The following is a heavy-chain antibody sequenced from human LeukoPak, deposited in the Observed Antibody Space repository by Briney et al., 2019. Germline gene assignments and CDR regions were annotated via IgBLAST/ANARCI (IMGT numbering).Heavy chain of an antibody. Sequence: GESLKISCKGSGYSFSNYWIGWVRQAPGQRLEWMGWINAGNGNTKYSQKFQGRVTITRDTSASTAYMELSSLRSEDTAVYYCARDLSSSYFDYWGQGTLVTVSS. CDR3: ARDLSSSYFDY. CDR1: GYSFSNYW. V-gene: IGHV1-3*01. D-gene: IGHD6-13*01. J-gene: IGHJ4*02. CDR2: INAGNGNT.